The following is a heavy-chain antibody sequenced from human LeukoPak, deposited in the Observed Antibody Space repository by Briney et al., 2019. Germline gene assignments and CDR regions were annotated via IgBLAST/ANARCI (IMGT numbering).Heavy chain of an antibody. V-gene: IGHV4-59*08. CDR2: IRYSGST. D-gene: IGHD3-22*01. J-gene: IGHJ3*02. CDR1: GGSISSYH. CDR3: ARQGRISMIVVLIEDAFDI. Sequence: SETLSLTCTVSGGSISSYHWSWIRQPPGKGLEWIGYIRYSGSTNYNPSLKSRVTISVDTSKNQFSLKLSSVTAADTAVYYCARQGRISMIVVLIEDAFDIWGQGTMVTVSS.